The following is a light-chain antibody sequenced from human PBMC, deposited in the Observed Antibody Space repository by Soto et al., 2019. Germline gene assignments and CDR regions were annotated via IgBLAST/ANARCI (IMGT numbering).Light chain of an antibody. CDR2: DAS. J-gene: IGKJ5*01. V-gene: IGKV3-11*01. Sequence: EIVLTQSPATLSLSPGERATLSCRASQGVSGYLAWYQQKPGQAPRLLIYDASNRATGIPARFSGSGSGTDFTLTISSLEPEDFAVYYCQQRSNWPLITFGQGTRLEIK. CDR1: QGVSGY. CDR3: QQRSNWPLIT.